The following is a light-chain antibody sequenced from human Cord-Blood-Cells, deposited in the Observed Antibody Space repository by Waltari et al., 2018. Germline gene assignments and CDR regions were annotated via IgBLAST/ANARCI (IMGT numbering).Light chain of an antibody. CDR3: QQYNNWLET. V-gene: IGKV3-15*01. CDR1: QSVSSN. Sequence: EIVMTQSPATLSVSPGERATLSCRVSQSVSSNLAWYQQKPGQAPRLLIYGASTRATGIPARFSGSGSGTEFTLTISSLQSEDFAVYYCQQYNNWLETFGQGTKVEIK. J-gene: IGKJ1*01. CDR2: GAS.